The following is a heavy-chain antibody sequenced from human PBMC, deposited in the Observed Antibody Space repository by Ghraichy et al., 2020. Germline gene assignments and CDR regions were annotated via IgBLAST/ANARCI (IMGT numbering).Heavy chain of an antibody. CDR1: GFTFSTYA. Sequence: LSLTCAASGFTFSTYAMHWVRQAPGKGLEWVAVISYDGSNIYYADSVKGRFAISRDNSKNTLCLQMNSLRAEDTAVYYCARDQGSGSYEVGAFDIWGQGTMVTVSS. D-gene: IGHD3-10*01. CDR3: ARDQGSGSYEVGAFDI. J-gene: IGHJ3*02. V-gene: IGHV3-30*09. CDR2: ISYDGSNI.